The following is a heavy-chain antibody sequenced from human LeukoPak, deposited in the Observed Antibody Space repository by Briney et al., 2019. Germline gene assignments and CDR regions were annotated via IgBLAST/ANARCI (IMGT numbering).Heavy chain of an antibody. J-gene: IGHJ4*02. CDR3: ARLGTGSDSSAYHPDY. Sequence: PGGSLRLSCEASGFTFNTHAMSWVRQAPGKGLEWVASITSSGRTPYYTDSVKGRFTISRDNSKNTLYLQMNSRRGEDTAVYYCARLGTGSDSSAYHPDYWAQGTLVTVSS. CDR2: ITSSGRTP. D-gene: IGHD3-22*01. V-gene: IGHV3-23*01. CDR1: GFTFNTHA.